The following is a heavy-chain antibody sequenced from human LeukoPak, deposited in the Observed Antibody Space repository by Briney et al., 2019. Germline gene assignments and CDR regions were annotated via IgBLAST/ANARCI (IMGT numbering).Heavy chain of an antibody. D-gene: IGHD4-23*01. CDR3: AKKSPQETTVGPYWYLGL. Sequence: GGSLRLSCAASGFTFSSYAMSWARQAPGKGLEWISSISGIGDNSCYSDSMKGRFIISRDNSQNTLYLQMNSLRAEDTAVYYCAKKSPQETTVGPYWYLGLWGRGILVTVSS. CDR2: ISGIGDNS. V-gene: IGHV3-23*01. CDR1: GFTFSSYA. J-gene: IGHJ2*01.